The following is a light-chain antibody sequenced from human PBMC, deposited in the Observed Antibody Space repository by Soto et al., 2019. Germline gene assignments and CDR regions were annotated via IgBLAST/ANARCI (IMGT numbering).Light chain of an antibody. Sequence: DIQMTKSPSTSPASVGDRVTITSRASPGISSWLAGYQQKPGKAPNLRIYAAPNLEGGVPSRFSGSGSGTEFTLTISSLQPDDFATYYCQQYYTCPWTFGQGTKVEIK. V-gene: IGKV1-5*01. CDR3: QQYYTCPWT. J-gene: IGKJ1*01. CDR1: PGISSW. CDR2: AAP.